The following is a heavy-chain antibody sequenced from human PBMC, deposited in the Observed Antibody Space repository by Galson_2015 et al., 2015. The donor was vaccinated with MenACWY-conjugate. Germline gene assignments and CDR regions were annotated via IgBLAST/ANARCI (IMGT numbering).Heavy chain of an antibody. Sequence: SLRLSCAVSGFTFRNYWMTWVRQAPGKGLEWVASIKKDGSEKYYVDSVEGRFTISRDNTKSSMYLEMNSLRDEDTAVYYCARGHYGMDVWGQGTTVTASS. CDR1: GFTFRNYW. CDR2: IKKDGSEK. J-gene: IGHJ6*02. V-gene: IGHV3-7*03. CDR3: ARGHYGMDV.